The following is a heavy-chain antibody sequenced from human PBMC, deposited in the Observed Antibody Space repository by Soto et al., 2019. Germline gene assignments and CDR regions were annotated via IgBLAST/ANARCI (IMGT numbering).Heavy chain of an antibody. J-gene: IGHJ3*02. CDR2: VYHDGGN. CDR3: AWMAGWYCLYN. Sequence: QVHLQESGPGLVKPSETLSLTCAVSGVSINIPYWWTWVRQPPGKGLEWIGDVYHDGGNNYNPFLYRRVPIFLVKDKKPFSLSPASGAAADPAFYVWAWMAGWYCLYNWGQGRMITVSS. CDR1: GVSINIPYW. V-gene: IGHV4-4*02. D-gene: IGHD6-19*01.